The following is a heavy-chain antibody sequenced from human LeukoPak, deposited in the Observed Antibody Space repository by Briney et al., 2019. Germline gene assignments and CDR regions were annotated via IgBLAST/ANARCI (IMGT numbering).Heavy chain of an antibody. V-gene: IGHV3-30*03. CDR2: ISNDGSNK. Sequence: GALRLSCAASGFIFSTYGIHWVRQAPGKGLEWVAVISNDGSNKYYADSVKGRFTISRDNSKNTLYLQMNSLRAEDTAVYYCARDPEGSLSFDYWGQGTLVTVSS. CDR1: GFIFSTYG. CDR3: ARDPEGSLSFDY. J-gene: IGHJ4*02. D-gene: IGHD1-14*01.